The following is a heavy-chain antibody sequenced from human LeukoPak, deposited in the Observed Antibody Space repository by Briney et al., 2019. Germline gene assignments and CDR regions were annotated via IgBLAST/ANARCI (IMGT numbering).Heavy chain of an antibody. D-gene: IGHD3-3*01. V-gene: IGHV4-59*08. CDR1: GGSISSYY. CDR3: ARRGGVVLDY. J-gene: IGHJ4*02. Sequence: KPSETLSLTCTVSGGSISSYYWSWIRQPPGKGLEWIGYIYYSGSTNYNPSLKSRVTISVDTSKNQFSLKLSSVAAADTAVYYCARRGGVVLDYWGQGTLVTVSS. CDR2: IYYSGST.